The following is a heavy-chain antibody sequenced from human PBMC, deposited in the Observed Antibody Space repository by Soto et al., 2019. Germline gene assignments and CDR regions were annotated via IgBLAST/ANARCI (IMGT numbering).Heavy chain of an antibody. Sequence: QVQLVAFVGGLVKPGGSLRLSCVASGFTFSDYYMSWIRQAPGKGLEWLSYISSSANTRDHADSVKGRFTISRDNGDNSIYLQMNNLRAEDTAVYDCARGVVLWFGGTNFDIWGQGTMVTVSS. V-gene: IGHV3-11*01. CDR3: ARGVVLWFGGTNFDI. CDR2: ISSSANTR. D-gene: IGHD3-10*01. J-gene: IGHJ3*02. CDR1: GFTFSDYY.